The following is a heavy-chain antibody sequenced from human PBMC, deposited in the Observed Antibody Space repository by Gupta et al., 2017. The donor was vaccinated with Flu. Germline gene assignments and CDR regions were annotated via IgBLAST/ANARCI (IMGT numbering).Heavy chain of an antibody. CDR1: GFTFRSDG. CDR3: AKDRLSYDILTGLQDY. V-gene: IGHV3-30*18. CDR2: ISYDGSKK. Sequence: QEQLVESGGGVVQPGSSLRPPCAASGFTFRSDGMHWVRQAPGKGREWVAVISYDGSKKYYADSLQGRFTIARDDSKNTLFLQMNSLRAKDTAVYYGAKDRLSYDILTGLQDYWGQGTRGTVSA. D-gene: IGHD3-9*01. J-gene: IGHJ4*02.